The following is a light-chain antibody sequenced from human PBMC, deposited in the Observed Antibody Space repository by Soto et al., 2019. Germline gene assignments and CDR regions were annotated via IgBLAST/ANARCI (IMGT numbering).Light chain of an antibody. V-gene: IGKV1-39*01. CDR1: QDISNY. CDR3: QQSYSSPPS. CDR2: AAS. Sequence: DIQMTQSPTSLSASVGDRVTITCQASQDISNYVNWYQQKPGKAPKLLIFAASSLQSGVPSRFSGSRSGPDFTLTISSLQPEDFATYYCQQSYSSPPSFGQGTKVDI. J-gene: IGKJ1*01.